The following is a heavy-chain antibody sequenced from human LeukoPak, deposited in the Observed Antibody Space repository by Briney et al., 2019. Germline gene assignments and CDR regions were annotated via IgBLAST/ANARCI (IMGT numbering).Heavy chain of an antibody. CDR1: GFTFSTYA. CDR2: ISSIGGTT. D-gene: IGHD2-21*01. V-gene: IGHV3-64*01. J-gene: IGHJ4*02. CDR3: ARVGDNTAFDY. Sequence: GGSLRLSCAASGFTFSTYALHWVRQVPGKGLEYVSAISSIGGTTYYANSVKGRFTISRDNSKNTLYLQMGSLKPEDTAVYYCARVGDNTAFDYWGQGNLVTVSS.